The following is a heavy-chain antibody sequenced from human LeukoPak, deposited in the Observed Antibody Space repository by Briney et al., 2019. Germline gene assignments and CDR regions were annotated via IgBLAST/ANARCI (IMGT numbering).Heavy chain of an antibody. CDR1: GGSISSYY. Sequence: TSETLSLTCTVSGGSISSYYWSWIRQPPGKGLEWIGYIYYSGSTNYNPSLKSRVTISVDKSKNQFSLKLSSVTAADTAVYYCARGTGYYDSSGYYYFDYWGQGTLVTVSS. CDR3: ARGTGYYDSSGYYYFDY. D-gene: IGHD3-22*01. V-gene: IGHV4-59*12. CDR2: IYYSGST. J-gene: IGHJ4*02.